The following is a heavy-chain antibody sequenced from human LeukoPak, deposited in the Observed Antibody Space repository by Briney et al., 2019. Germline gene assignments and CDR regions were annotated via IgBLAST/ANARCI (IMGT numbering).Heavy chain of an antibody. D-gene: IGHD6-13*01. CDR3: AKDLGYSPSHFDY. Sequence: GRSLRLSCAASGFTFSSYAMSWVRQAPGKGLEWVSAISGSGGSTYYADSVKGRFTISRDNSKNTLYLQMNSLRAEDTAVYYCAKDLGYSPSHFDYWGQGTLVTVSS. CDR2: ISGSGGST. J-gene: IGHJ4*02. V-gene: IGHV3-23*01. CDR1: GFTFSSYA.